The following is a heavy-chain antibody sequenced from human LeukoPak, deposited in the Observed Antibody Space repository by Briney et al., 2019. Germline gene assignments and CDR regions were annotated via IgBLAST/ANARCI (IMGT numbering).Heavy chain of an antibody. CDR1: GGTFSSYA. Sequence: GASVKVSCKASGGTFSSYAISWVRQAPGQGLEWMGWISAYNGNTNYAQKLQGRVTMTTDTSTSTAYMELRSLRSDDTAVYYCARFPHYDILTGFDYWGQGTLVTVSS. CDR2: ISAYNGNT. CDR3: ARFPHYDILTGFDY. D-gene: IGHD3-9*01. J-gene: IGHJ4*02. V-gene: IGHV1-18*01.